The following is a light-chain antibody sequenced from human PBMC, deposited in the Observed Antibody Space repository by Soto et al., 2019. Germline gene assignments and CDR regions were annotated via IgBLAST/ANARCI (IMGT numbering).Light chain of an antibody. Sequence: DIQMTQSPSTLSASVGDRVTITCRASQSISSWLAWYQQKPGKAPKLLIYKASSLEIGVPSRFSGSGSGTEFTLTISSLQPDDFATYYCQQYNSWYTFGQGTKLEIK. J-gene: IGKJ2*01. CDR1: QSISSW. V-gene: IGKV1-5*03. CDR2: KAS. CDR3: QQYNSWYT.